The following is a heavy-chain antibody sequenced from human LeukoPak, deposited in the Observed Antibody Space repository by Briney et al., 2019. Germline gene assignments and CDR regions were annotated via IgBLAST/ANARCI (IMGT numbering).Heavy chain of an antibody. J-gene: IGHJ4*02. CDR3: ARVVSDSSGWYHFDY. V-gene: IGHV3-72*01. Sequence: GGSLRLSCAASGFTFSDHYMDWVRQAPGKGLEWVGRITKKANSYTTQYVASVKGRFTISGDDSKNSLFLQMNSLKTEDTAVYYCARVVSDSSGWYHFDYWGQGTLVTVSS. D-gene: IGHD6-19*01. CDR2: ITKKANSYTT. CDR1: GFTFSDHY.